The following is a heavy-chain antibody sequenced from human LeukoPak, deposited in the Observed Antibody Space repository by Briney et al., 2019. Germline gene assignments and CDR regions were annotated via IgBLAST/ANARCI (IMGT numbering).Heavy chain of an antibody. J-gene: IGHJ6*04. V-gene: IGHV4-59*08. CDR2: IFYSGST. CDR3: ARHSSYYYGMDV. D-gene: IGHD2-2*01. CDR1: GGSMHTYY. Sequence: SETLSLTCTVSGGSMHTYYWSWIRQAPGKGLEWIGYIFYSGSTNYNPPLRSRVTISIDTSKNQFSLKLSSVTAADTAFYYCARHSSYYYGMDVWGEGTTVTVSS.